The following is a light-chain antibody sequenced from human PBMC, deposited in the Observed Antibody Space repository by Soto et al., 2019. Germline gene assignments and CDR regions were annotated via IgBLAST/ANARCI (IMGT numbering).Light chain of an antibody. CDR3: SLCAWTHSYV. Sequence: QSALTQPASVSGSPGQSITISCTGTSSDVAFYNHVSWYQQHPGKAPKLLIYEVNNRPSRVSHSFSGSKSCNTASLTISWLQGAVGVYLYCSLCAWTHSYVLGTGTKLTV. CDR1: SSDVAFYNH. V-gene: IGLV2-14*01. CDR2: EVN. J-gene: IGLJ1*01.